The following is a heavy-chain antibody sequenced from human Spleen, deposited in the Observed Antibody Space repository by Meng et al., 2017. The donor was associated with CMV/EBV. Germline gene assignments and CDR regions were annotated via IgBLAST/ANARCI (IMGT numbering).Heavy chain of an antibody. D-gene: IGHD2-2*02. CDR2: IPYDGSHK. V-gene: IGHV3-30*02. CDR3: AKDLIPATIRGFDY. CDR1: GFTFSNYG. J-gene: IGHJ4*02. Sequence: SGFTFSNYGLDWVRQAPGKGLEWVAFIPYDGSHKFYADSVKGRFTISKDNSKTTLYLQMNSLRPEDTALYYCAKDLIPATIRGFDYWGQGELVTVSS.